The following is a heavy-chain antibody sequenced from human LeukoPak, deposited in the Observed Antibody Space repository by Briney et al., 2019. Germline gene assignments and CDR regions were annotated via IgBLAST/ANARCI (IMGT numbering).Heavy chain of an antibody. CDR3: ARLPARDYYYMDV. D-gene: IGHD2-15*01. Sequence: SETLSLTCAVYGGSFSGYYWSWIRQPPGEGLEWIGEINHSGSTNYNPSLKSRVTISVDTSKNQFSLKLSSVTAADTAVYYCARLPARDYYYMDVWGKGTTVTVSS. V-gene: IGHV4-34*01. CDR1: GGSFSGYY. CDR2: INHSGST. J-gene: IGHJ6*03.